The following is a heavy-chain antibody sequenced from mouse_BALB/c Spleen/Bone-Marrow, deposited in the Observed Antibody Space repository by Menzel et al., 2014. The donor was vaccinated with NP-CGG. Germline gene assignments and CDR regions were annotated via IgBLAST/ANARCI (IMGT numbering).Heavy chain of an antibody. J-gene: IGHJ3*01. CDR3: TRQGTGTFAY. CDR2: INPSNGGT. CDR1: GYTFTSYY. D-gene: IGHD4-1*01. V-gene: IGHV1S81*02. Sequence: QVQLQQSGTELVKPGASVKLSCKASGYTFTSYYIYWVKQRPGQGLEWIGEINPSNGGTNFNEKFKSKATLTVDKSSSTAYMQLSSPTSEDSAVYYCTRQGTGTFAYWGQGTLVTVSA.